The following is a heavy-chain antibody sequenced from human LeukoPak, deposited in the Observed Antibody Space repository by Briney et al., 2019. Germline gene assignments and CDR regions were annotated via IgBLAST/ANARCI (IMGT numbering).Heavy chain of an antibody. CDR1: GYTLTELS. Sequence: ASVKVSCKVSGYTLTELSMHWVRQAPGKGLEWMGGFDPEDGETIYAQKLQGRVTMTTDTSTSTAYMELRSLRSDDTAVYYCARYTSGRLNPGFYHYYMDVWGKGTTVTVSS. CDR3: ARYTSGRLNPGFYHYYMDV. J-gene: IGHJ6*03. V-gene: IGHV1-24*01. D-gene: IGHD6-19*01. CDR2: FDPEDGET.